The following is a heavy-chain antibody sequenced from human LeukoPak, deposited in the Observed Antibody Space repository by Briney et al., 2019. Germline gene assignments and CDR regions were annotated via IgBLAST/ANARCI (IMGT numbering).Heavy chain of an antibody. J-gene: IGHJ4*02. Sequence: SETLSLTCTVSGGSISSYYWSWIRQPPGKGLEWIGYIYYSGSTNYNPFLKSRVTISVDTSKNQFSLKLSSVTAADTAVYYCARGQQLVDYWGQGTLVTVSS. CDR1: GGSISSYY. V-gene: IGHV4-59*01. CDR2: IYYSGST. D-gene: IGHD6-13*01. CDR3: ARGQQLVDY.